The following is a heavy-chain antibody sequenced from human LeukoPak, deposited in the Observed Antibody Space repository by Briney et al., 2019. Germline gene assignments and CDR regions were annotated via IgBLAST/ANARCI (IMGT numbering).Heavy chain of an antibody. V-gene: IGHV3-23*01. Sequence: PSGGSLRLSCAASGFAFSSYAMSWVRQAPGKGLEWVSSISASGGGTYYADSVKGRFTISRDTSKNTLYLQMNSLRAEDTAVYYCAPLAATTDYWGQGTLVTVSS. J-gene: IGHJ4*02. D-gene: IGHD5-12*01. CDR1: GFAFSSYA. CDR2: ISASGGGT. CDR3: APLAATTDY.